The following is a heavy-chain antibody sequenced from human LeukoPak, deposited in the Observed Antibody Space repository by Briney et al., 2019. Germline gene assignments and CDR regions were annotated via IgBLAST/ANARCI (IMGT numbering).Heavy chain of an antibody. CDR2: INPNSGGT. J-gene: IGHJ4*02. V-gene: IGHV1-2*02. D-gene: IGHD1-26*01. CDR3: AVGRRTDFDY. CDR1: GYIFTSYY. Sequence: ASVKVSCKTSGYIFTSYYIHWVRQAPGQGLEWVGWINPNSGGTNYAQNFQGRVTMTRDTYITTAYMDLSRLRLDDTAVYYCAVGRRTDFDYWGQGTLVAVSS.